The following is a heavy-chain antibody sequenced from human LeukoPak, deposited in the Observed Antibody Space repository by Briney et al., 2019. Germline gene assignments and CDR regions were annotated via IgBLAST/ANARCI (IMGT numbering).Heavy chain of an antibody. CDR1: GGFISIYY. Sequence: SETLSLTCTVSGGFISIYYWSWIRQPPGRGLEWLGYIYYSGSTNYNPSFKSRVTISVDTSKNQFSLKLRTVTAADTAVYYYARDSNTGYFQHWGQGTLVTVSS. CDR3: ARDSNTGYFQH. D-gene: IGHD2-8*02. J-gene: IGHJ1*01. CDR2: IYYSGST. V-gene: IGHV4-59*01.